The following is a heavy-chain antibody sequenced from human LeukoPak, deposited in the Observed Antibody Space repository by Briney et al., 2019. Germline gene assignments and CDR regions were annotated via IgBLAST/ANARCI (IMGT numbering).Heavy chain of an antibody. J-gene: IGHJ4*02. V-gene: IGHV1-18*01. CDR2: VSAYNGNT. D-gene: IGHD3-22*01. Sequence: GASVKVSCKASGYTFTSYGISWVRQAPGQGLEWMGWVSAYNGNTNYAQKLQGRVTMTTDTSTSTAYMELSRLRSDDTAVYYCARVEYYDSSGYPSYEYFDYWGQGTLVTVSS. CDR1: GYTFTSYG. CDR3: ARVEYYDSSGYPSYEYFDY.